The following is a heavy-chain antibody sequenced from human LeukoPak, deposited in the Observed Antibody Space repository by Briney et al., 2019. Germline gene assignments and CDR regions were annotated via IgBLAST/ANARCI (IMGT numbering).Heavy chain of an antibody. CDR1: GGSISSYY. CDR3: ARHVGDTAMVYFDY. CDR2: IYTSGST. V-gene: IGHV4-4*09. D-gene: IGHD5-18*01. Sequence: SETLSLTCTVPGGSISSYYWSWIRQPPGKGLEWIGYIYTSGSTNYNPSLKSRVTISVDTSKNQFSLKLSSVTAADTAVYYCARHVGDTAMVYFDYWGQGTLVTVSS. J-gene: IGHJ4*02.